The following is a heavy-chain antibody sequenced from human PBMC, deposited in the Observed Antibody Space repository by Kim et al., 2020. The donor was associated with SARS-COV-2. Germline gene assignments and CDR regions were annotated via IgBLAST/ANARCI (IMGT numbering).Heavy chain of an antibody. D-gene: IGHD5-12*01. Sequence: SETLSLTCTVSGGSISSSSYYWGWIRQPPGKGLEWIGSIYYSGSTYYNPSLKSRVTISVDTSKNQFSLKLSSVTAADTAVYYCARGRARFDYWGQGTLVTVSS. V-gene: IGHV4-39*07. CDR2: IYYSGST. CDR3: ARGRARFDY. J-gene: IGHJ4*02. CDR1: GGSISSSSYY.